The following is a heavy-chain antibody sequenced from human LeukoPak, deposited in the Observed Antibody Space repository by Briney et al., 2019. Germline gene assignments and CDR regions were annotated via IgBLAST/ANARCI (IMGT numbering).Heavy chain of an antibody. CDR2: ISSSGSTI. CDR1: GFTSSDYY. CDR3: ARDLGVRQQLVRVPYY. D-gene: IGHD6-13*01. Sequence: GGSLRLSCAAAGFTSSDYYMSWIRQAPGKGLEWVSYISSSGSTIYYADSVKGRFTISRDNAKNSPYLQMNSLRAEDTAVYYCARDLGVRQQLVRVPYYWGQGTLVTVSS. J-gene: IGHJ4*02. V-gene: IGHV3-11*01.